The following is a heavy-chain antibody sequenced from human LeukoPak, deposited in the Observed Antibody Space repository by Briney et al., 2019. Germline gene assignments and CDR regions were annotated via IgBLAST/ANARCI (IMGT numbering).Heavy chain of an antibody. V-gene: IGHV3-9*01. CDR2: ISWNSGSI. J-gene: IGHJ2*01. CDR1: GFTFDDYA. CDR3: AKCDSSGFPRMALEL. D-gene: IGHD3-22*01. Sequence: GGSLRLSCAASGFTFDDYAMHWVRQAPGKGLEWVSGISWNSGSIGYADSVKGRFTISRDNAKNSLYLQMASLTVEDTAVYYCAKCDSSGFPRMALELWGRGTLVTVS.